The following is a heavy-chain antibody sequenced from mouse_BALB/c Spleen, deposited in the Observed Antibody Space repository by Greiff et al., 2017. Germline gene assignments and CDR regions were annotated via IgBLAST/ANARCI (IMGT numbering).Heavy chain of an antibody. D-gene: IGHD2-4*01. CDR3: ARDDFTGDYYAMDY. CDR2: IYPGDGDT. Sequence: VKLVESGAELVRPGSSVKISCKASGYAFSSYWMNWVKQRPGQGLEWIGQIYPGDGDTNYNGKFKGKATLTADKSSSTAYMQLSSLTSEDSAVYFCARDDFTGDYYAMDYWGQGTSVTVSS. J-gene: IGHJ4*01. CDR1: GYAFSSYW. V-gene: IGHV1-80*01.